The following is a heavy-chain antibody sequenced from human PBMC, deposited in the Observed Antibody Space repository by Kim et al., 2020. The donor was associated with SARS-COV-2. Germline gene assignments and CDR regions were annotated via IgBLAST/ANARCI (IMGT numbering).Heavy chain of an antibody. CDR1: GYTFTYYH. CDR2: MNVGGGRA. J-gene: IGHJ4*02. V-gene: IGHV1-46*01. D-gene: IGHD5-12*01. CDR3: ARVGDGYNQNAFFDY. Sequence: ASVKVSCKSSGYTFTYYHIHWVRQAPGQGLQWMGVMNVGGGRASYAQQFQGRVTMTRDTSTGIVYMELSSLRSEDTAVYYCARVGDGYNQNAFFDYWGQGTLVTVSS.